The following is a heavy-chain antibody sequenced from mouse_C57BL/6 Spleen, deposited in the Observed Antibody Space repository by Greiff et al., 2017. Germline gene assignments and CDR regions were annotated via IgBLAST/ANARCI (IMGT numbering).Heavy chain of an antibody. CDR3: ASITPDYFDY. D-gene: IGHD1-1*01. Sequence: EVHLVESGGGLVKPGGSLKLSCAASGFTFSSYAMSWVRQTPEKRLEWVATISDGGSYTYYPDNVKGRFTISRDNAKNNLYLQMSHLKSEDTAMYYCASITPDYFDYWGQGTTLTVSS. V-gene: IGHV5-4*01. CDR2: ISDGGSYT. J-gene: IGHJ2*01. CDR1: GFTFSSYA.